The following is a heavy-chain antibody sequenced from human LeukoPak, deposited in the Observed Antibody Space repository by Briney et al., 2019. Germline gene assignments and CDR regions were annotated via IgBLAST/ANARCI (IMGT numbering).Heavy chain of an antibody. CDR1: GGSFSGYY. D-gene: IGHD3-9*01. J-gene: IGHJ4*02. Sequence: SSETLSLTCAVYGGSFSGYYWSWIRQPPGKGLEWIWEINHSGSTNYNPSLKSRDTISVDTSKNQFSLKLSSVTAADTAVYYCARGRSVLRYFADWGQGTLVTVSS. CDR2: INHSGST. V-gene: IGHV4-34*01. CDR3: ARGRSVLRYFAD.